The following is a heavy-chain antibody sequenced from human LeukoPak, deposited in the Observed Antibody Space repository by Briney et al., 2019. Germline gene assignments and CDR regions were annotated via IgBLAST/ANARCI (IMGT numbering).Heavy chain of an antibody. Sequence: GGSLRLSCTASGFTFGDYAMSWVRQAPGKGLEWVGFIRSKAYGGTTEYAASVKGRFTISRDDSKGTAYLQMNSLKTEDTAVYYCTIYELGYFDYWGQGTLVTVSS. J-gene: IGHJ4*02. CDR1: GFTFGDYA. CDR2: IRSKAYGGTT. V-gene: IGHV3-49*04. CDR3: TIYELGYFDY. D-gene: IGHD5/OR15-5a*01.